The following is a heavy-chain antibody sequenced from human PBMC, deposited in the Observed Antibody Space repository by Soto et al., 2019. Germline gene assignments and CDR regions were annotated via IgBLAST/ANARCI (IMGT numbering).Heavy chain of an antibody. CDR3: AHRGEIVAPHLTEYFDY. V-gene: IGHV2-5*02. D-gene: IGHD2-15*01. J-gene: IGHJ4*02. Sequence: GSGPTLVNPTQTLTLTCTFSGSSLTTNGVGVGWIRQPPGKALEWLALIYWDDDKRYSPSLNSRLTITKDTSKTQVVLTMTNMDPVDTATYYCAHRGEIVAPHLTEYFDYWGQGTLVTVSS. CDR1: GSSLTTNGVG. CDR2: IYWDDDK.